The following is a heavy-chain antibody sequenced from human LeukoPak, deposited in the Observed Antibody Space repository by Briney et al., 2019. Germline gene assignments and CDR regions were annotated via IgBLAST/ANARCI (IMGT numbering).Heavy chain of an antibody. CDR1: GDSISTSNSY. CDR3: ARGSGGEGSGSL. Sequence: SETLSLTCTVSGDSISTSNSYWSWIRQPPGKGLEWIGYIYYSVTSDYNPSLKSRVTMSVDMSTNQISLKLSSVTAADTAVYYCARGSGGEGSGSLWGRGTLVTVSS. CDR2: IYYSVTS. J-gene: IGHJ4*02. V-gene: IGHV4-61*01. D-gene: IGHD3-10*01.